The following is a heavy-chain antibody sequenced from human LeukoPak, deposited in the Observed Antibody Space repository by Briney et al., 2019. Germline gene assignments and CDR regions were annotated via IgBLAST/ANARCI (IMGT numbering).Heavy chain of an antibody. Sequence: PGGSLRLSCAASGFPFSSYAMSWVRQAPGKGLEWVSAISGSGGNTYYADSVKGRFTISRDNAKNSLYLQMNSLRAEDTALYYCAKEELYYFDYWGQGTLVTVSS. V-gene: IGHV3-23*01. D-gene: IGHD1-7*01. CDR2: ISGSGGNT. CDR3: AKEELYYFDY. J-gene: IGHJ4*02. CDR1: GFPFSSYA.